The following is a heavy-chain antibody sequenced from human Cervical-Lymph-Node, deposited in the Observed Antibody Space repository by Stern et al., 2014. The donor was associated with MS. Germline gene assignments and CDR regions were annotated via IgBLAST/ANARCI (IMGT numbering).Heavy chain of an antibody. CDR3: ARDWGSSGIEASDYGGFEQDY. D-gene: IGHD5-12*01. Sequence: VQLVESGSELKKPGASVKVSCRTSGYSFTSYAIIWVRQATGHGLEWMGWINTYTGNPTYAQGFTGRFVFSLDTSVNTAYLQISSLRAEDTAMYYCARDWGSSGIEASDYGGFEQDYWGQGTLVTVSS. CDR1: GYSFTSYA. J-gene: IGHJ4*02. V-gene: IGHV7-4-1*02. CDR2: INTYTGNP.